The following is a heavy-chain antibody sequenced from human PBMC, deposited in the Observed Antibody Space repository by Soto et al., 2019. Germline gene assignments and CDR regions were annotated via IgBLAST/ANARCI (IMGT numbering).Heavy chain of an antibody. Sequence: SETLSLTCTVSGGSISSYYWSWIRQPPGKGLEWIGYIYYSGSTNYNPSLKSRVTISVDTSKNQFSLKLSSVTAADTAVYYCARGKGALRYFDWLPNFDYWGQGTLVTVSS. CDR2: IYYSGST. CDR1: GGSISSYY. D-gene: IGHD3-9*01. J-gene: IGHJ4*02. V-gene: IGHV4-59*01. CDR3: ARGKGALRYFDWLPNFDY.